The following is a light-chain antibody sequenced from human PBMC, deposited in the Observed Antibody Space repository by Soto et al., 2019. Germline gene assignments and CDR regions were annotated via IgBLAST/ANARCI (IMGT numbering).Light chain of an antibody. V-gene: IGLV1-44*01. J-gene: IGLJ1*01. CDR1: GSNIGRNT. CDR2: SNN. Sequence: QSALTQPPSASGTPGQRVTVSCSGSGSNIGRNTVNWYQQLPGTAPKLLIYSNNQRPSGVPDRFSGSKSGTSASLAISGLQSEDEADYYCAAWDDSLKGYVFGTGTRSPS. CDR3: AAWDDSLKGYV.